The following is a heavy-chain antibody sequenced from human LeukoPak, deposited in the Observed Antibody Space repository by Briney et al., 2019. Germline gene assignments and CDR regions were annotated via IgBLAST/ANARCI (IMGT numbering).Heavy chain of an antibody. V-gene: IGHV1-24*01. Sequence: ASVKVSCKVSGYTRTELSMHWVRQAPGKGLGWMGGFDPEDGETIYAQKFQGRVTVTEDTSTDTAYMELSSLRSEDTAVYYCATQRIAASGRRALGYWGQGTLVTVSS. J-gene: IGHJ4*02. CDR1: GYTRTELS. D-gene: IGHD6-13*01. CDR2: FDPEDGET. CDR3: ATQRIAASGRRALGY.